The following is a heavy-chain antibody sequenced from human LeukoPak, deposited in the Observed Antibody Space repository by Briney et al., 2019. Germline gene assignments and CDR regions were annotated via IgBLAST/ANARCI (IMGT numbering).Heavy chain of an antibody. D-gene: IGHD6-6*01. V-gene: IGHV1-46*01. J-gene: IGHJ4*02. CDR1: GYTLPSYF. Sequence: ASVKVSCKASGYTLPSYFMHWVRQAPGQGLEWMGIINPTGGSTTYAQKFQGRVTMTRDTSTSTVYMELSSLRSDDTAVYYCARTAARRFDYWGQGTLATVSS. CDR2: INPTGGST. CDR3: ARTAARRFDY.